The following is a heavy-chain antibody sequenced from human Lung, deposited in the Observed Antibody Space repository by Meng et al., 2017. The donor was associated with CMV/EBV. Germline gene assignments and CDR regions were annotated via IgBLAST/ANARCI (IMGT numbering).Heavy chain of an antibody. CDR3: LRDYQTI. D-gene: IGHD2-2*01. CDR1: GFTFSDQW. CDR2: ISKSGVDT. Sequence: GGSLRLSCEDSGFTFSDQWMSWVRQAPGKGLEWVGRISKSGVDTYYADSVRGRFSISRDNVRGSLFLQMNSLRLEDPGVYFCLRDYQTIWGQGTVVNVSS. J-gene: IGHJ4*02. V-gene: IGHV3-7*01.